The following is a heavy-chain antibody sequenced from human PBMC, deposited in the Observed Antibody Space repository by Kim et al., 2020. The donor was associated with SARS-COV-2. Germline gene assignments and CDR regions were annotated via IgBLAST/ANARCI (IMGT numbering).Heavy chain of an antibody. J-gene: IGHJ4*02. CDR2: ISGSGGST. CDR1: GFTFSSYA. CDR3: AKVEDDILTGYMPPAY. Sequence: GGSLRLSCAASGFTFSSYAMSWVRQAPGKGLEWVSAISGSGGSTYYADSVKGRFTISRDNSKNTLYLQINSLRAEDTAVYYCAKVEDDILTGYMPPAYWGQGTLVTVSS. D-gene: IGHD3-9*01. V-gene: IGHV3-23*01.